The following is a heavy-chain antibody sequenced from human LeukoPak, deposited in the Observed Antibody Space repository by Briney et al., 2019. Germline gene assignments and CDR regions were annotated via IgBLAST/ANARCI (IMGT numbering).Heavy chain of an antibody. Sequence: GGSLRLSCAASGFTVSPNYMTWVRQAPGKGLEWVSVIYSSDTTYYTDSVRGRFTISGDSSKNTLYLQMNRLRAEDTAVYYCASRALDSRFEYWGQGALVTVSS. J-gene: IGHJ4*02. CDR3: ASRALDSRFEY. CDR2: IYSSDTT. D-gene: IGHD2-2*03. V-gene: IGHV3-66*01. CDR1: GFTVSPNY.